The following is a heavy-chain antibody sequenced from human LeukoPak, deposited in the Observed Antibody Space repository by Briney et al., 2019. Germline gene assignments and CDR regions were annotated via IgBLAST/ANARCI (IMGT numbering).Heavy chain of an antibody. CDR3: ARLLAVAGFFDY. J-gene: IGHJ4*02. CDR2: IYYSGST. Sequence: PSETLSLTCAVYGGSFSGYYWSWIRQPPGKGLEWIGSIYYSGSTYYNPSLKSRVTISVDTSKNQFSLKLTSVTAADTAVYYCARLLAVAGFFDYWGQGTLVTVSS. D-gene: IGHD6-19*01. V-gene: IGHV4-34*01. CDR1: GGSFSGYY.